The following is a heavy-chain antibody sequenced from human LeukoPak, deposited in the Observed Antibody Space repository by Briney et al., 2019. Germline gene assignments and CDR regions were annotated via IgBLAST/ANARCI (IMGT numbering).Heavy chain of an antibody. V-gene: IGHV4-39*07. CDR3: ARGRSSMVRGYYYYYMDV. Sequence: SETLSLTCTVSGGSISSSNCYWGWIRQPPGKGLEWIGSIYFSGGTYYNASLKSRVTISVDTSKNQFSLKLSSVTAADTAVYYCARGRSSMVRGYYYYYMDVWGKGTTVTISS. CDR2: IYFSGGT. CDR1: GGSISSSNCY. D-gene: IGHD3-10*01. J-gene: IGHJ6*03.